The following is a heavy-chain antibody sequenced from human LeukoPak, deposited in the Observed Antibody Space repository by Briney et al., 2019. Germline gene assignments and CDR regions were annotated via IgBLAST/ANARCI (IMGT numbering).Heavy chain of an antibody. CDR1: GFTFSDYY. Sequence: GGSLRLSCAASGFTFSDYYMSWIRQAPGKGLEWVAVISYDGSNKYYADSVKGRFTISRDYSKNTLYLQMDTLRAEDTAEYYCAKWLRVATTYFDYWGQGVLVTVSS. CDR2: ISYDGSNK. CDR3: AKWLRVATTYFDY. J-gene: IGHJ4*02. V-gene: IGHV3-30*18. D-gene: IGHD5-24*01.